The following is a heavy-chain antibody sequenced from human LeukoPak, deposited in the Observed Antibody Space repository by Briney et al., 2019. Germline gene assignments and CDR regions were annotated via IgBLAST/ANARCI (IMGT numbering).Heavy chain of an antibody. CDR3: ARDGMVGATRGNFDP. V-gene: IGHV1-69*13. Sequence: ASVKVSCKASGGTFSSYAISWVRQAPGQGLEWMGGIIPIFGTANYAQKFQGRVTITADESTSTAYMELSSLRSEDTAVYYCARDGMVGATRGNFDPWGQGTLVTVSS. CDR1: GGTFSSYA. CDR2: IIPIFGTA. J-gene: IGHJ5*02. D-gene: IGHD1-26*01.